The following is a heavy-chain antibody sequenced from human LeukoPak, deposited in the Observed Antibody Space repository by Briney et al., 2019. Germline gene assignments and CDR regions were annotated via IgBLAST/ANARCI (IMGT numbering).Heavy chain of an antibody. V-gene: IGHV4-4*07. CDR2: IYTSGST. CDR1: GGSIISYY. D-gene: IGHD2-2*01. Sequence: SETLSLTCTVSGGSIISYYWSWIRQPAGKGLEWIGRIYTSGSTNYNPSLKSRVTMSVDTSKNQFSLKLSSVTAADTAVYYCARDRSSTSWDAFDIWGQGTMVTVSS. CDR3: ARDRSSTSWDAFDI. J-gene: IGHJ3*02.